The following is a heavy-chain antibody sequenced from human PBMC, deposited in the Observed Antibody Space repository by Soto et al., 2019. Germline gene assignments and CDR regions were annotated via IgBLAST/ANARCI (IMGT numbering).Heavy chain of an antibody. CDR3: ARDDVPECAGGGSCYFAFDI. CDR1: GDSVSSNSAA. Sequence: HSQTLSLTCVISGDSVSSNSAAWNWIRQSPSRGLEWLGRTYYRSKWYNDYAVSVKSRITINPDTSKNQFSLQLNSVTPEDTAVYYCARDDVPECAGGGSCYFAFDIWGQGTMVTVSS. D-gene: IGHD2-15*01. CDR2: TYYRSKWYN. V-gene: IGHV6-1*01. J-gene: IGHJ3*02.